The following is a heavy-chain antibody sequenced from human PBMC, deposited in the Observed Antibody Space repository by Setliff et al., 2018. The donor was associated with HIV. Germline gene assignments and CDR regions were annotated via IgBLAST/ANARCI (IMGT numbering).Heavy chain of an antibody. CDR1: GGSISSHY. V-gene: IGHV4-59*08. D-gene: IGHD7-27*01. CDR2: IYYSGRT. Sequence: SETLSLTCTVSGGSISSHYWSWIRQPPGKGLEWIVYIYYSGRTNYNPSFKSRVTISVDTSKNQFSLHPTSVTAADTAAYYCARHPTNWGSTGYYYYYMDVWGKGTTVTVSS. CDR3: ARHPTNWGSTGYYYYYMDV. J-gene: IGHJ6*03.